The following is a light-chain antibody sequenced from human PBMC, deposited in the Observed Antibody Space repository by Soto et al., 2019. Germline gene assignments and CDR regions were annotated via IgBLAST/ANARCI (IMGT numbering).Light chain of an antibody. V-gene: IGLV2-14*01. J-gene: IGLJ1*01. Sequence: LTQPASVSGSPGQSITISCTGTSSDVGGYNYVSWYQQHPGKAPKLMIYEVSNRPSGVSNRFSGSKSGNTASLSISGLQAEDEADYYCSSYTSSSTLVFGTGTKVTVL. CDR3: SSYTSSSTLV. CDR1: SSDVGGYNY. CDR2: EVS.